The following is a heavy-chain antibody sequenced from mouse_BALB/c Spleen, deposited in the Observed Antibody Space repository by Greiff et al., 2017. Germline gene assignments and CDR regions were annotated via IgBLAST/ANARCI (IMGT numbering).Heavy chain of an antibody. J-gene: IGHJ4*01. Sequence: QVQLQQSGAELMKPGASVKISCKATGYTFSSYWIEWVKQRPGHGLEWIGAILPGSGSTNYNEKFKGKATFTADTSSNTAYMQLSSLTSEDSAVYYCARASYGNYPDYWGQGTSVTVSS. CDR2: ILPGSGST. CDR3: ARASYGNYPDY. V-gene: IGHV1-9*01. D-gene: IGHD2-1*01. CDR1: GYTFSSYW.